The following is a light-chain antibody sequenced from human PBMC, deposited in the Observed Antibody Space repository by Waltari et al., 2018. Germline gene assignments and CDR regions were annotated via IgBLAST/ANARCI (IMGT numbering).Light chain of an antibody. CDR2: HAS. CDR1: QSISKY. J-gene: IGKJ1*01. V-gene: IGKV3-20*01. CDR3: QHYESLPVT. Sequence: EIVLTQSPGTLSLSPGERATLSCRASQSISKYLAWYQQKPGQAPRLLIYHASSRAAVIPDRFSGSGSGTDFSLTISRLEPEDFAVYYCQHYESLPVTFGQGTKVEIK.